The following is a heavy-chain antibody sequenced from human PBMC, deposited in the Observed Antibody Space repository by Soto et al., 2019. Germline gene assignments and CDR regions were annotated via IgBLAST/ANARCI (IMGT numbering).Heavy chain of an antibody. CDR3: ARDNGRGYYYYGMDV. V-gene: IGHV1-69*13. CDR1: GGTFSSYA. CDR2: VIPIFGTA. Sequence: GASVKVSCKASGGTFSSYAISWVRQAPGQGLEWMGGVIPIFGTANYAQKFQGRVTITADESTSTAYMELSSLRSEDTAVYYCARDNGRGYYYYGMDVWGQGTTVTVSS. J-gene: IGHJ6*02. D-gene: IGHD1-26*01.